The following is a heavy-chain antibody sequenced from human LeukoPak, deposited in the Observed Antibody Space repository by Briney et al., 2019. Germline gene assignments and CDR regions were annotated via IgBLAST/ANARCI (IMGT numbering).Heavy chain of an antibody. Sequence: PSETLSLTCAVYGGSFSGYYWSWIRQPPGKGLEWVSAISGSGGSTYYADSVKGRFTISRDNSKNTLYLQMNSLRAEDTAVYYCAKDESHRPDYYDSSGIGDAFDIWGQGTMVTVSS. V-gene: IGHV3-23*01. D-gene: IGHD3-22*01. CDR2: ISGSGGST. J-gene: IGHJ3*02. CDR3: AKDESHRPDYYDSSGIGDAFDI. CDR1: GGSFSGYY.